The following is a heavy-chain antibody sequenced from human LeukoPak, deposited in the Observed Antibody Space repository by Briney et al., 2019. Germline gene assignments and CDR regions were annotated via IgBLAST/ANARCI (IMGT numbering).Heavy chain of an antibody. CDR1: GGSISSGGYY. CDR2: INHSGST. D-gene: IGHD6-13*01. J-gene: IGHJ4*02. V-gene: IGHV4-34*01. CDR3: ARGPGSGEAAAGLFDY. Sequence: SETLSLTCAVSGGSISSGGYYWSWIRQPPGKGLEWIGEINHSGSTNYNPSLKSRVTISVDTSKNQFSLKLSSVTAADTAVYYCARGPGSGEAAAGLFDYWGQGTLVTVSS.